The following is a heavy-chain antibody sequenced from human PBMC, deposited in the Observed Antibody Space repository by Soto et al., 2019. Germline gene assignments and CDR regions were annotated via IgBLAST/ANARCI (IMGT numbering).Heavy chain of an antibody. J-gene: IGHJ5*02. CDR2: INPNSGGT. D-gene: IGHD3-16*01. Sequence: QVQLVQSGAEVKKPGASVKVSCKASGYTFTGYYIHWVRQAPGQGLEWMGWINPNSGGTNFAQKFQGRVTMSGDTSISTGYMELNGLTSDDTAVYYGARVAGGTYWFDPWGQGTLVTVS. V-gene: IGHV1-2*02. CDR1: GYTFTGYY. CDR3: ARVAGGTYWFDP.